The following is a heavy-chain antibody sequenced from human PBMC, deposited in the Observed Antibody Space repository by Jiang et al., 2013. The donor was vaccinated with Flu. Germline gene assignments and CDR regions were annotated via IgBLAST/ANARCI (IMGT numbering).Heavy chain of an antibody. CDR3: ARGRCSSTSCYAHYYYYMDV. CDR1: GDSVSTYSGT. V-gene: IGHV6-1*01. CDR2: TYYRSKWYN. Sequence: GLVKPSQTLSLTCAISGDSVSTYSGTWNWIRQSPLRGLEWLGRTYYRSKWYNDYAVSVKSRMTINPDTSKNQFSLQLNSVTPEDTAVYYCARGRCSSTSCYAHYYYYMDVWGKGTTVTVSS. D-gene: IGHD2-2*01. J-gene: IGHJ6*03.